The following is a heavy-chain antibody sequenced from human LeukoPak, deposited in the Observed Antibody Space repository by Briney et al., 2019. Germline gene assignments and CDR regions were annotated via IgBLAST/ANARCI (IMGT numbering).Heavy chain of an antibody. V-gene: IGHV3-30-3*01. CDR2: ISHDGSNE. CDR1: GFSFANYA. CDR3: ARSIPYGTTWYGRSDY. D-gene: IGHD6-13*01. J-gene: IGHJ4*02. Sequence: GGSLRLSCAASGFSFANYAMDWVRQAPGKGLEWVAVISHDGSNENYADSVKGRFTISRDNALNSLYLQMNSLRAEDTAIYYCARSIPYGTTWYGRSDYWGQGTLVTVSS.